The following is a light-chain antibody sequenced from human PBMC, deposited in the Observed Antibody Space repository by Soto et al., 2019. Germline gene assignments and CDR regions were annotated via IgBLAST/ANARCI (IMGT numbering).Light chain of an antibody. V-gene: IGKV3-20*01. CDR3: QQYGSSPVLT. CDR1: QSVNNY. CDR2: GAS. J-gene: IGKJ4*01. Sequence: EIVLTQSPATLSLFPGERATLSCRASQSVNNYLHWYQQRPGQAPRLLIYGASSRATGIPDRFSGSGSGTDFTLTISRLEPEDFAVYYCQQYGSSPVLTFGGGTKVDIK.